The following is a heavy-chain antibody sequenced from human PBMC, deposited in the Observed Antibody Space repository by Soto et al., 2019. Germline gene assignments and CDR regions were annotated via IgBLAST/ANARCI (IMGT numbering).Heavy chain of an antibody. Sequence: GGSLRLSCAASGFTFSSYSMNWVRQAPGKGLEWVSYISSSSTIYYADSVKGRFTISRDNAKNSLYLQMNSLRAEDTAVYYCARVNRPTGPYGDPVFDYWGQGTLVTVSS. D-gene: IGHD4-17*01. CDR1: GFTFSSYS. CDR2: ISSSSTI. J-gene: IGHJ4*02. CDR3: ARVNRPTGPYGDPVFDY. V-gene: IGHV3-48*01.